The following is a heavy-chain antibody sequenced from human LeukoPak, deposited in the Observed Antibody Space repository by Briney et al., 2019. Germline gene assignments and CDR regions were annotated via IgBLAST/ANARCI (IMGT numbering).Heavy chain of an antibody. CDR2: ISYDGTTK. CDR3: AKGVETSTTGELPYYFDY. Sequence: PGGSLRLSCGVSGFTFRTYGMHWVRQAPGKGLEWVSIISYDGTTKDYTDSVKGRFTISRDNSKNTLYLQMTSLRTEDTAMYYCAKGVETSTTGELPYYFDYWGQGTLVTVSS. CDR1: GFTFRTYG. D-gene: IGHD3-10*01. J-gene: IGHJ4*02. V-gene: IGHV3-30*18.